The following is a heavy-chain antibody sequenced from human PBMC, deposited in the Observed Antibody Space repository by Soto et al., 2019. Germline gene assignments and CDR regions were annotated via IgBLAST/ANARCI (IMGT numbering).Heavy chain of an antibody. J-gene: IGHJ6*02. CDR1: GGSISSSNW. CDR2: IYHSGST. V-gene: IGHV4-4*02. D-gene: IGHD1-26*01. Sequence: SETLSLTCAVSGGSISSSNWWRWVRQPPGKGLEWIGEIYHSGSTNHNPSLKSRVTISVDKSKNQFSLKLSSVTAADTAVYYCARVSGSYYYGMDVWGQGTTVTVSS. CDR3: ARVSGSYYYGMDV.